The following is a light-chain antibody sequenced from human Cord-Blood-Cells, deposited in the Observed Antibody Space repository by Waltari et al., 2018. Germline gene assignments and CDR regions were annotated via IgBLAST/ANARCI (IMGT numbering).Light chain of an antibody. Sequence: EIVLRQHPPTLSFLPGERPTLSCRASQSVSSYLTWYQQKPGQAPRLLIYDASNRATGIPARFSGSGSGTDFTLTISSLEAEDFAVYYCQQRSNWPITFGQGTRLEIK. CDR2: DAS. V-gene: IGKV3-11*01. CDR1: QSVSSY. J-gene: IGKJ5*01. CDR3: QQRSNWPIT.